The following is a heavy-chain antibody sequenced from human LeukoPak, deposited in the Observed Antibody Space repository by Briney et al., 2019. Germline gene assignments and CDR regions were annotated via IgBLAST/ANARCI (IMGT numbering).Heavy chain of an antibody. D-gene: IGHD3-22*01. V-gene: IGHV1-18*01. J-gene: IGHJ4*02. Sequence: ASVKVSCRASGYTFTNFGISWVRQAPGQGLEWIAWISAYNGNPTYAQKLQGRVTVTTVTSTNTAYMDLRSLTSDDTAVYFCARAGQGYYYDTSAYYFDYWGQGTLVTVSS. CDR1: GYTFTNFG. CDR2: ISAYNGNP. CDR3: ARAGQGYYYDTSAYYFDY.